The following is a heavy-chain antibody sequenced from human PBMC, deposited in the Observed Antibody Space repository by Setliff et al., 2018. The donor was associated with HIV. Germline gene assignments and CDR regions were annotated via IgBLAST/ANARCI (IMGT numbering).Heavy chain of an antibody. V-gene: IGHV3-11*04. Sequence: GGSLRLSCAASGFTFRDYYMIWIRQAPGKGLEWVSYISSAATIISYADSVKGRFTISRDDATNSLYLQMNRLRAEDTAVYYCAKEKGQHDDAFDIWGQGTMVTVSS. CDR1: GFTFRDYY. CDR3: AKEKGQHDDAFDI. CDR2: ISSAATII. J-gene: IGHJ3*02. D-gene: IGHD6-13*01.